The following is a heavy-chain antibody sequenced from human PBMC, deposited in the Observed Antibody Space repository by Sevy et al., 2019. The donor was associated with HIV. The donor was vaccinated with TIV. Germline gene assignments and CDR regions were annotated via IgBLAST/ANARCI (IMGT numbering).Heavy chain of an antibody. J-gene: IGHJ6*02. Sequence: GGSLRLPFAPSDSPSSSKKMNGVRQPQGRGRSGAQSIIIRSNYINNADSMKPRFTISRDNAKNSLYLQMNSLRAEDTAVYYCARVVAYCSGGSCFPGYYYGMDVWGQGTTVTVSS. D-gene: IGHD2-15*01. CDR2: IIIRSNYI. CDR1: DSPSSSKK. V-gene: IGHV3-21*01. CDR3: ARVVAYCSGGSCFPGYYYGMDV.